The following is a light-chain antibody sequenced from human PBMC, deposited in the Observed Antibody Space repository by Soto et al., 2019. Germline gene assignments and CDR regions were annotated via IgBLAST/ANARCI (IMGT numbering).Light chain of an antibody. CDR1: QSVNSY. CDR3: QQRSNWPPVT. J-gene: IGKJ2*01. V-gene: IGKV3-11*01. CDR2: DAS. Sequence: EIVLTQSPATLSLSPGERATLSCRASQSVNSYLAWYQQKPGQAPRLLIYDASNRATSIPARFSGSGSGTDFTLTISSLEPEDFAVYYCQQRSNWPPVTFGQGTKLEIK.